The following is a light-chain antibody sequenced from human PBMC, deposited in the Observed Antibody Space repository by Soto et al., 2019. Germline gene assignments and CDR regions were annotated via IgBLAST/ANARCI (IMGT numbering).Light chain of an antibody. V-gene: IGKV3D-15*01. J-gene: IGKJ5*01. CDR2: DAA. CDR3: QQYHNWPPIT. Sequence: EIVMTQTPATLSVSPGERATLSCRASQSVSSNLAWYQQKPGQAPRLLIYDAATRATGISPRFSGSGSGTEFTLTISNLQSEEFAVYFCQQYHNWPPITFGQGTRLEIK. CDR1: QSVSSN.